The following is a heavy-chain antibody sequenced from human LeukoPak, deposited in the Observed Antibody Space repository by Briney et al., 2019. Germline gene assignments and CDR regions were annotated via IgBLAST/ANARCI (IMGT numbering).Heavy chain of an antibody. CDR1: GGSISSYY. CDR3: AKSGLGEARLGYFGARTKKVNNWFDP. CDR2: IYYSGST. J-gene: IGHJ5*02. D-gene: IGHD3-22*01. V-gene: IGHV4-59*01. Sequence: NPSETLSLTCTVSGGSISSYYWSWIRQPPGKGLEWIGYIYYSGSTNYNPSLKSRVTISVDTSKNQFSLKLSSVTAADTAVYYCAKSGLGEARLGYFGARTKKVNNWFDPWGQGTLVTVSS.